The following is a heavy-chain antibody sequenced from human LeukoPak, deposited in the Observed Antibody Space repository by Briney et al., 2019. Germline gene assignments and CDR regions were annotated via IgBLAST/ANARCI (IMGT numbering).Heavy chain of an antibody. CDR3: ARDGGYGDYF. CDR1: GFTFSSYS. D-gene: IGHD4-17*01. J-gene: IGHJ4*02. Sequence: GGSLRLSCAASGFTFSSYSMNWVRQAAGKGLEWVSSISSSSYIYYADSVKGRFTISRDNAKNSLYLQMNSLRAEDTAVYYCARDGGYGDYFWGQGTLVTVSS. CDR2: ISSSSYI. V-gene: IGHV3-21*01.